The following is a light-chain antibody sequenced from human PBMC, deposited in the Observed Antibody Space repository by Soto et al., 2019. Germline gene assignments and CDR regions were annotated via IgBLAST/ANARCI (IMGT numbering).Light chain of an antibody. J-gene: IGKJ1*01. Sequence: EIVLTQSPGTLSLSPGERATLSCRASQSVSSTYLAWHQQRPGQAPRLLIYGASSRATGIPDRFSGSGSGTDFTLTISRLEPEDFAVYYCHQYSSSTKTFGHGTKADI. CDR3: HQYSSSTKT. V-gene: IGKV3-20*01. CDR2: GAS. CDR1: QSVSSTY.